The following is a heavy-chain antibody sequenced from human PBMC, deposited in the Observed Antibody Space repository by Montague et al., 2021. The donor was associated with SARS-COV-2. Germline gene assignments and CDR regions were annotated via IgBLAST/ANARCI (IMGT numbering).Heavy chain of an antibody. CDR3: ARDSSSWYYWFDP. CDR1: GGSISSSSYD. V-gene: IGHV4-39*01. D-gene: IGHD6-13*01. Sequence: SETLSLTCTVSGGSISSSSYDWGWIRQPPGKGLEWIGSLDYTGSTYYXPSLKSRVTISVDTSKNQFSLKLSSVTAADTAVYYCARDSSSWYYWFDPWGQGTLVTVSS. J-gene: IGHJ5*02. CDR2: LDYTGST.